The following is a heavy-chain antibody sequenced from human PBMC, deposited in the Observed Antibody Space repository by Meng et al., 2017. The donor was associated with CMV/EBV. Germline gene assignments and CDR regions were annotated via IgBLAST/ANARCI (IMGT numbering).Heavy chain of an antibody. CDR2: MNPNTGDT. V-gene: IGHV1-8*01. CDR1: GYNFVNYD. D-gene: IGHD2-2*02. CDR3: ARGGYCDSTSCYSRPPSYYYGLDF. J-gene: IGHJ6*02. Sequence: ASVKVSCKTSGYNFVNYDINWVRQAPGQGLEWMGWMNPNTGDTGYAQKFQGRVTMTRDTSTSTAFMELNSLRSEDTAIYFCARGGYCDSTSCYSRPPSYYYGLDFWGQGITVTVSS.